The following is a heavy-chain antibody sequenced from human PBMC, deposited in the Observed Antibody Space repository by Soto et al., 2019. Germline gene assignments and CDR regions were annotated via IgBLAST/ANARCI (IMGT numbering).Heavy chain of an antibody. J-gene: IGHJ6*02. CDR3: AVGVVIPYYYGMDV. Sequence: QVQLVQSGAAVKKPGSSVKVSCKASGGTFSSYAISWVRQAHGQGLEWLGGIIPTFGTANYAQKFQGRVTITADESTSTAYMELSSLRSEDTAVYYCAVGVVIPYYYGMDVWGQGTTVTVSS. V-gene: IGHV1-69*12. CDR1: GGTFSSYA. D-gene: IGHD3-3*01. CDR2: IIPTFGTA.